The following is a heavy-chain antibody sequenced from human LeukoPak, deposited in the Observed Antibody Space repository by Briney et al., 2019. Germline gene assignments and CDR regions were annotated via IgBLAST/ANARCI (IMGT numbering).Heavy chain of an antibody. J-gene: IGHJ4*02. CDR1: GYTFTSYD. V-gene: IGHV1-8*01. CDR3: AGGVGDGYNFDY. CDR2: MNPNSGNT. D-gene: IGHD5-24*01. Sequence: ASVKVSCKASGYTFTSYDINWVRQATGQGLEWMGWMNPNSGNTGYAQKFQGRVTMTRNTSISTAYMELSSLRSEDTAVYYCAGGVGDGYNFDYWGQGTLVTVSS.